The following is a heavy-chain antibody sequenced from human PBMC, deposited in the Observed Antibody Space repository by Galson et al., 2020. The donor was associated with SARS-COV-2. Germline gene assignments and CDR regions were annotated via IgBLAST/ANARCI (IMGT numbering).Heavy chain of an antibody. Sequence: SVKVSCKPSGFTFTSSAVQLVRQARGQRLESRGWIVVCSGKTNYAQKFQERVTITRDMSTSTAYMELSSLRYEVTAVYYCAAFVARPVYWGQGTLVTVSS. CDR1: GFTFTSSA. CDR3: AAFVARPVY. V-gene: IGHV1-58*01. J-gene: IGHJ4*02. D-gene: IGHD6-6*01. CDR2: IVVCSGKT.